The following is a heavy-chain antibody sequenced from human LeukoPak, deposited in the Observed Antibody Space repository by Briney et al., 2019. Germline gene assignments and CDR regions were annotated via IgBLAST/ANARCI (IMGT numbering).Heavy chain of an antibody. J-gene: IGHJ6*02. CDR1: GGTFSSYA. CDR2: IIPILGLA. V-gene: IGHV1-69*04. CDR3: ARVVGCTNGVCGYYYYGMDV. Sequence: SVKVSCKASGGTFSSYAISWVRQAPGQGLEWMGRIIPILGLANYAQKFQGRVTITADKSTSTAYMELSSLRSEDTAVYYCARVVGCTNGVCGYYYYGMDVWGQGTTVTVSS. D-gene: IGHD2-8*01.